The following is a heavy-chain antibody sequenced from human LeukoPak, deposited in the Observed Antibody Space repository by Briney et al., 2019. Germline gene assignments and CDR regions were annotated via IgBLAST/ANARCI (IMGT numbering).Heavy chain of an antibody. D-gene: IGHD5-12*01. V-gene: IGHV3-7*01. CDR1: GFTFSSYA. J-gene: IGHJ4*02. CDR2: IKNDGSDK. Sequence: GGSLRLSCAASGFTFSSYALSWVRQAPGKGLEWVATIKNDGSDKYYVDSVKGRFTLSRDNAKNLVYLQMNSLRVEDTAVYYCVNLGYSDGGQGTLVTVSS. CDR3: VNLGYSD.